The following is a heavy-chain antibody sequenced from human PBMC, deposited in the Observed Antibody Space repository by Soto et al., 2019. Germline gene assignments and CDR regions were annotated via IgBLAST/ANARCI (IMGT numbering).Heavy chain of an antibody. CDR1: GGSFSGYY. CDR2: INDSGST. J-gene: IGHJ5*02. D-gene: IGHD6-19*01. V-gene: IGHV4-34*01. Sequence: QVQLQQWGAGLLKPSETLSLTCAVHGGSFSGYYWSWIRQPPGKGLEWIGEINDSGSTNYNPSLKSRVTISVDTTEKQCSLKLTSVTAADTPLYYCARGISVLEALWRNRFDPWGQGTLVTVSS. CDR3: ARGISVLEALWRNRFDP.